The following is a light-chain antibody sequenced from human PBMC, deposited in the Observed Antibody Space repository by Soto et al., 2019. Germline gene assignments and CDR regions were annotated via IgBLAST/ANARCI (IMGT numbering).Light chain of an antibody. CDR3: CSYAGSYTFGVV. CDR1: SSDVGGYNY. J-gene: IGLJ2*01. CDR2: DVS. V-gene: IGLV2-11*01. Sequence: QSALTQPRSVSGSPGQSVTISCTGTSSDVGGYNYVSWYQHHPGKAPKLMIYDVSKRPSGVPDRFSGSKSGNTASLTISGLHAEDEADYYCCSYAGSYTFGVVFGGGTKVTVL.